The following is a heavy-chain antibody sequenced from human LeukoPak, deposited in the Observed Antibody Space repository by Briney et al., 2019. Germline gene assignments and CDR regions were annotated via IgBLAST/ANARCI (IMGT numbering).Heavy chain of an antibody. CDR1: GFTFSSYA. CDR2: ISYDGSNK. CDR3: ARGVVVAATGVDY. Sequence: GGSLRLSCAASGFTFSSYAMHWVRQAPGKGLEWVAVISYDGSNKYYADSVKGRFTISRDNSKNTLYLQMNSLRAEDTAVYYCARGVVVAATGVDYWGQGTLVTVSS. J-gene: IGHJ4*02. D-gene: IGHD2-15*01. V-gene: IGHV3-30*04.